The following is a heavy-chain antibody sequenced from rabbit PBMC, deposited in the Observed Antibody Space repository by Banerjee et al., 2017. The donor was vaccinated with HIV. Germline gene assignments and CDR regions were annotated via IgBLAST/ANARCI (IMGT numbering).Heavy chain of an antibody. CDR3: AGDDGYSYVYPDVSDL. V-gene: IGHV1S43*01. CDR2: ISTVSGNT. Sequence: QQQLEESGGGLVKPGGSLTLTCKASGIDFSSTNYMCWVRQAPGKGLEWIGCISTVSGNTWYASWVNGRFTIPRSTSLNTVDLKMTRLSAADTATYFCAGDDGYSYVYPDVSDLWGQGTLVTVS. CDR1: GIDFSSTNY. J-gene: IGHJ4*01. D-gene: IGHD6-1*01.